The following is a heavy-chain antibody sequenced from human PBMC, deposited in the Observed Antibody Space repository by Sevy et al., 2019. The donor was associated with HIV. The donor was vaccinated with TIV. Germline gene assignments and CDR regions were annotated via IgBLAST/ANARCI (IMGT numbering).Heavy chain of an antibody. V-gene: IGHV1-8*01. CDR3: VRGGSLDSSDFSGLDAFEI. CDR1: GYTFTNYD. CDR2: MNPKNANT. D-gene: IGHD3-22*01. Sequence: ASVKVSCKASGYTFTNYDINWVRQATGQGLEWMGWMNPKNANTGYAQRFLGRVTMTRNTSITTAYMELSSLGSEDTAVYYCVRGGSLDSSDFSGLDAFEICGQGTIVTVPS. J-gene: IGHJ3*02.